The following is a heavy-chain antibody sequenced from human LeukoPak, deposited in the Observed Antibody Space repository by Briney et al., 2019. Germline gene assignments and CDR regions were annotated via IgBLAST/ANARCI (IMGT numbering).Heavy chain of an antibody. CDR1: GFTFSSYC. J-gene: IGHJ4*01. CDR3: ANLGDFWSGYHSSGFY. D-gene: IGHD3-3*01. Sequence: GGSLRLSCAASGFTFSSYCMHWVRQAPGKGLEWVTFIRYDGSNKYYADSVKGRFTISRDNYKNTLYLQMNSLRAEDTAVYYCANLGDFWSGYHSSGFYWGQGTLVTVSS. CDR2: IRYDGSNK. V-gene: IGHV3-30*02.